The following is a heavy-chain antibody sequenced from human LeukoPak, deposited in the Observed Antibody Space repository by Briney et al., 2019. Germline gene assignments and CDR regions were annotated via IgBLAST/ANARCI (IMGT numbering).Heavy chain of an antibody. CDR3: AREASGCSSTSCYSGAHYGMDV. J-gene: IGHJ6*02. CDR2: ISYDGTNK. V-gene: IGHV3-30*04. CDR1: GFTFSSYA. Sequence: GGSLRLSCAASGFTFSSYALYWVRQAPGKGPEWVAVISYDGTNKYYADSVKGRFTISRDNSKNTLYLQMNSLGAADTAVYYCAREASGCSSTSCYSGAHYGMDVWGQGTTVTVSS. D-gene: IGHD2-2*01.